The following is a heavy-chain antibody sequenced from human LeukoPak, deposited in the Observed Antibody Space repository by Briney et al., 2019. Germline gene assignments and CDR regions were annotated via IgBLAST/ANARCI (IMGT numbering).Heavy chain of an antibody. CDR3: AREGGTYRSLDY. CDR1: GGSISSYF. Sequence: PSETLSLTCTVSGGSISSYFWSWLRQPAGKGLEWIGRIYSSGTTNYNTSLKSRVTMSVDTSKNQFSLNLSSVTAADTAVYYCAREGGTYRSLDYWGQGTLVTVSS. J-gene: IGHJ4*02. D-gene: IGHD1-26*01. V-gene: IGHV4-4*07. CDR2: IYSSGTT.